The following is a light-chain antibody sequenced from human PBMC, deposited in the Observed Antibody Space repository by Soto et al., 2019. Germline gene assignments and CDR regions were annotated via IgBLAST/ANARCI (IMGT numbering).Light chain of an antibody. CDR2: WAA. J-gene: IGKJ4*01. CDR3: QQYYITPLT. Sequence: DIVMTQSPDSLAVSLGERAAINCKSSQSVLYSTNNKNYLAWYQQKRGQPPKLLIYWAATRESGVPDRFSGGGSGTDFTLTISSLQAEDVAVYYCQQYYITPLTFGGGTKVEI. CDR1: QSVLYSTNNKNY. V-gene: IGKV4-1*01.